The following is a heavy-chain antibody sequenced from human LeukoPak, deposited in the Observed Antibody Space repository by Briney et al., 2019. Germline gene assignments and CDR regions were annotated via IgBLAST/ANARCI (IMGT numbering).Heavy chain of an antibody. J-gene: IGHJ6*02. Sequence: PGRSLRLSCAASGFTFSDHAMNWVRQAPGKGLEWVSSISSSSSYIYYADSVKGRFTISRDNAKNSLYLQMNSLRAEDTAVYYCARVMTTPGKRSYGMDVWGQGTTVTVSS. CDR1: GFTFSDHA. D-gene: IGHD4-11*01. CDR2: ISSSSSYI. CDR3: ARVMTTPGKRSYGMDV. V-gene: IGHV3-21*01.